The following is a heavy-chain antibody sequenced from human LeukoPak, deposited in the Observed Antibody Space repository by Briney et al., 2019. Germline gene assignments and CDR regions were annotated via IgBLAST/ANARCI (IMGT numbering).Heavy chain of an antibody. CDR2: ISYDGSNK. CDR3: AKVGWSSTSCTISVYYGMDV. V-gene: IGHV3-30*18. Sequence: GGSLRLSCAAFGFTFSSYGMHWVRQAPGKGLEWVAVISYDGSNKYYADSVKGRFTISRDNSKNTLYLQMNSLRAEDTAVYYCAKVGWSSTSCTISVYYGMDVWGQGTTVTVSS. D-gene: IGHD2-2*01. CDR1: GFTFSSYG. J-gene: IGHJ6*02.